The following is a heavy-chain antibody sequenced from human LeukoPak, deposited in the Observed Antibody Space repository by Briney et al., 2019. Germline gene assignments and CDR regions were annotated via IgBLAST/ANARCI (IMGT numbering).Heavy chain of an antibody. D-gene: IGHD5-12*01. Sequence: PGRSLRLSCAASGFTFDDYAMHWVRQAPGKGLDWVSVIYSTGTTHYADSVKGRFTISRDNSNNTLYLQMNTLRAEDTAVYYCARVGAYGGYKYYFDYWGQGTLVTVSS. CDR2: IYSTGTT. J-gene: IGHJ4*02. V-gene: IGHV3-53*01. CDR3: ARVGAYGGYKYYFDY. CDR1: GFTFDDYA.